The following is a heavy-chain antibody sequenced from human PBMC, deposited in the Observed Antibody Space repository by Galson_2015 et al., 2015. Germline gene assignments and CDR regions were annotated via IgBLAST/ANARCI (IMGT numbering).Heavy chain of an antibody. D-gene: IGHD1-1*01. CDR3: VRGTSGTFFLDY. CDR2: IYHSGST. Sequence: SETLSLTCAVSGGSVSSSNWWSWVRQPPGKGLEWIGEIYHSGSTHYNPSLKSRVTISVDTSKNQFSLKLSSVTAADTAVYYCVRGTSGTFFLDYWGQGALVTVSS. J-gene: IGHJ4*02. CDR1: GGSVSSSNW. V-gene: IGHV4-4*02.